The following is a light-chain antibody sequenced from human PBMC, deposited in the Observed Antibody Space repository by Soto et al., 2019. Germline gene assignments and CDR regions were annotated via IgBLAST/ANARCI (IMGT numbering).Light chain of an antibody. J-gene: IGKJ3*01. CDR1: QDITYY. CDR3: QQLNIYSMFT. CDR2: GAS. Sequence: DIQWTQSPSFLSASVGDRVTITCRSSQDITYYLAWYQQKPGKAPKLLIFGASTLQSGVPSRFSGSGSGTEFTLTISSLQPEDFATYYCQQLNIYSMFTFGPGTKVDIK. V-gene: IGKV1-9*01.